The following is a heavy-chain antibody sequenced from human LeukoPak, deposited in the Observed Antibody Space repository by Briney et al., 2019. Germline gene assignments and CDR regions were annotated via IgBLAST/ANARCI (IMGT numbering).Heavy chain of an antibody. Sequence: GAAVKVSCKASGYTFTGFGISWVRQAPGQVLEWMGWVSPYNGVTNYVQKLQGRVTMTTDTSTNTAYMELRSLRSDDTAVYYCARDVGSRGSGYWGQGTLVTVSS. CDR2: VSPYNGVT. D-gene: IGHD1-1*01. CDR1: GYTFTGFG. V-gene: IGHV1-18*01. CDR3: ARDVGSRGSGY. J-gene: IGHJ1*01.